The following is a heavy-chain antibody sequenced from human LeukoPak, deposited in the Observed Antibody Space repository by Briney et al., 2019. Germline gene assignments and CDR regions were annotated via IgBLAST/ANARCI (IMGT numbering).Heavy chain of an antibody. CDR1: GFTFSSYA. J-gene: IGHJ4*02. CDR3: AKDSGSDYYDSSGYPDY. D-gene: IGHD3-22*01. Sequence: GGSLRLSCAASGFTFSSYAMSWVRQAPGKGLEWVSAISGSGGSTYYADSVKGRLTISRDNSKNTLYLQMNSLRAEDTAVYYCAKDSGSDYYDSSGYPDYWGQGTLVTVSS. V-gene: IGHV3-23*01. CDR2: ISGSGGST.